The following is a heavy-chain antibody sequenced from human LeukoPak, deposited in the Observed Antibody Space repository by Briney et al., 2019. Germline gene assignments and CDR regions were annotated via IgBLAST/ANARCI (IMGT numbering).Heavy chain of an antibody. J-gene: IGHJ4*02. Sequence: PSETLSLTCTVSGGSISSSSYYWGWIRQPPGKGLEWIGSIYYSGSTYYNPSLKSRVTISVDTSKNQFSLKLSSVTAADTAVYYCSAPGTTDLRALGYWGQGTLVTVSS. CDR3: SAPGTTDLRALGY. CDR2: IYYSGST. D-gene: IGHD2/OR15-2a*01. CDR1: GGSISSSSYY. V-gene: IGHV4-39*01.